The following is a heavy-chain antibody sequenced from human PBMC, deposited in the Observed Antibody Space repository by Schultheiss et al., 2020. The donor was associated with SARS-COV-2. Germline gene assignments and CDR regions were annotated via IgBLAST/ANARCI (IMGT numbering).Heavy chain of an antibody. CDR2: IYYSGST. D-gene: IGHD3-10*01. Sequence: SETLSLTCTVSGGSISSGGYYWSWIRQHPGKGLEWIGYIYYSGSTYYNPSLKSRVTISVDTSKNQFSLKLSSVTAADTAVYYCARDLGQLLWFEPTSGAGDVWGQGTTVTVSS. J-gene: IGHJ6*02. V-gene: IGHV4-31*03. CDR3: ARDLGQLLWFEPTSGAGDV. CDR1: GGSISSGGYY.